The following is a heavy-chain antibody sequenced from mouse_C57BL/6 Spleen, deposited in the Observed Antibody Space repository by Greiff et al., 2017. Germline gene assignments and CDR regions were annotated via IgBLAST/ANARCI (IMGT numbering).Heavy chain of an antibody. Sequence: VKLQQPGAELVKPGASVKMSCKASGYTFTSYWITWVKQRPGQGLEWIGDIYPGSGSTNYNEKFKSKATLTVDTSSSTAYMQLSSLTSEDSAVYYCARWGILQGYFDVWGTGTTVTVSS. CDR1: GYTFTSYW. CDR3: ARWGILQGYFDV. V-gene: IGHV1-55*01. CDR2: IYPGSGST. J-gene: IGHJ1*03. D-gene: IGHD3-2*02.